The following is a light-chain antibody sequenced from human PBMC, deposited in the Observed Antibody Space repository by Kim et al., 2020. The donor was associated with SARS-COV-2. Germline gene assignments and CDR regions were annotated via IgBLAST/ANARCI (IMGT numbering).Light chain of an antibody. CDR2: EVN. V-gene: IGLV2-18*02. CDR3: SSYTRTDTVV. CDR1: SSDIGNYNR. Sequence: QSALTQPPSVSGSPGQSVTISCTGTSSDIGNYNRVSWYQQPPGTAPKLMIYEVNNRPSGVPDRFSGSKSGNTASLTISGLQAEDEADYYCSSYTRTDTVVFGGGTKVTVL. J-gene: IGLJ2*01.